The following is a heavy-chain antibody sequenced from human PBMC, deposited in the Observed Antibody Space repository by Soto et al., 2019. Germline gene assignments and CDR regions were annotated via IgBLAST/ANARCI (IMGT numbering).Heavy chain of an antibody. J-gene: IGHJ6*02. CDR2: ISYDGSNK. CDR3: ARDQAAAGKDYYYYGMDV. CDR1: GFTFSSYA. Sequence: GGSLSLSCAASGFTFSSYAMHWVRQAPGKGLEWVAVISYDGSNKYYADSVKGRFTISRDNSKNTLYLQMNSLRAEETAVYYCARDQAAAGKDYYYYGMDVWGQGTTVTVSS. V-gene: IGHV3-30-3*01. D-gene: IGHD6-13*01.